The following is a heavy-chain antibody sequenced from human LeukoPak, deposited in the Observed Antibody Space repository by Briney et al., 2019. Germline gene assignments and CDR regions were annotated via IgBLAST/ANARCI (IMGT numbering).Heavy chain of an antibody. CDR1: GYSFTSYW. Sequence: GESLKISCKGSGYSFTSYWIGWVRQMPGKGLEWMGIIYPGDSDTRYSPSFQGQVTISADKSISTAYLQWSSLKASDTAMYYCARNKYLYYYDSSGYHKPTFDAFDIWGQGTMVTVSS. CDR2: IYPGDSDT. J-gene: IGHJ3*02. CDR3: ARNKYLYYYDSSGYHKPTFDAFDI. D-gene: IGHD3-22*01. V-gene: IGHV5-51*01.